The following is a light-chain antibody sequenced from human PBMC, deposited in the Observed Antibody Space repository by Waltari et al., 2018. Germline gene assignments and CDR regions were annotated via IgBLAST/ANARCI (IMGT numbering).Light chain of an antibody. Sequence: SYVVTQSPSVSVAPGETARITCGGGNIGSKSVHWYQQRPGQAPVLVISYDSDRPSAIPVLFSGSNSGNTATLTISCVEADDEADYYCLVWHSTTDHHGVFGGGTKLTVL. CDR2: YDS. CDR1: NIGSKS. J-gene: IGLJ2*01. V-gene: IGLV3-21*04. CDR3: LVWHSTTDHHGV.